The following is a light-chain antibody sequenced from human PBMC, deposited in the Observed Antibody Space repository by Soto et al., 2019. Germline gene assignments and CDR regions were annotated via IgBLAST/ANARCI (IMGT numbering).Light chain of an antibody. CDR2: NAA. CDR3: QQSHDFPYT. V-gene: IGKV1-39*01. J-gene: IGKJ2*01. Sequence: DIPMNQSPSSLSASVGDRVTITCRASQTVSTSLNWYQQKLEKAPNLLIYNAASLQSGAPSRFSGSGSGTDFTLTISSLQPEDSGTYYCQQSHDFPYTFGQGTKLEIK. CDR1: QTVSTS.